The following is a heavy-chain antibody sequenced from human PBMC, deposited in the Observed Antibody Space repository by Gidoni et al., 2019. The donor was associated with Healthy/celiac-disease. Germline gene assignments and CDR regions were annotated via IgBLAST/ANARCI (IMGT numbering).Heavy chain of an antibody. V-gene: IGHV1-69*01. Sequence: VCCSALSGTFSSYAICWVRQAPGQGLEWMGGIIPIFGTANYAQKFQGRVTITADESTSTAYMELSSLRSEDTAVYYCARVPYSSSWGSQFDYWGQGTLVTVSS. J-gene: IGHJ4*02. CDR3: ARVPYSSSWGSQFDY. CDR2: IIPIFGTA. CDR1: SGTFSSYA. D-gene: IGHD6-13*01.